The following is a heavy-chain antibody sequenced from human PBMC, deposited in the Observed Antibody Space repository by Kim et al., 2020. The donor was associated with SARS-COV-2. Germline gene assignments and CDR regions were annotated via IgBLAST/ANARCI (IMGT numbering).Heavy chain of an antibody. CDR2: ISAYNGNT. J-gene: IGHJ5*02. CDR1: GYTFTSYG. Sequence: ASVKVSCKASGYTFTSYGISWVRQAPGQGLEWMGWISAYNGNTHYAQKLQGRVTMTADTSTSTAYMELRSLRSDDTAVYYYARDFSAYYYGSGSYYNWFDPCGQGTLVTVSS. V-gene: IGHV1-18*01. D-gene: IGHD3-10*01. CDR3: ARDFSAYYYGSGSYYNWFDP.